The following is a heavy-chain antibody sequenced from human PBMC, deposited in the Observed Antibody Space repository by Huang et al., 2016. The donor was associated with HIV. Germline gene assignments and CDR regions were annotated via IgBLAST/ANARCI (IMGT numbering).Heavy chain of an antibody. J-gene: IGHJ4*02. CDR1: GYTFTAYY. Sequence: VQLVQSGAEVKKPGTSVKVSCKTSGYTFTAYYMHWVRQAPGQGLEWMGWINPNSDYRHDAQKFQGRVTMTTDTSVSTAYMELTSLTSDDTAVYYCMSAPGDYWGQGTRVTVSS. CDR3: MSAPGDY. V-gene: IGHV1-2*02. CDR2: INPNSDYR.